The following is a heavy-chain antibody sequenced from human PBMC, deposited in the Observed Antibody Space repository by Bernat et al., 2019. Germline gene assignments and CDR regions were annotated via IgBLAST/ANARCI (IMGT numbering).Heavy chain of an antibody. CDR3: ASDRGGHYRYYFDY. CDR2: ISSSSSYI. V-gene: IGHV3-21*01. CDR1: GFTFSSYS. Sequence: EVQLVESGGGLVKPGGSLRLSCAASGFTFSSYSMNWVRQAPGKGLEWVSSISSSSSYIYYADSVKGRFTISRDNAKNSLYLKMNSLRAEDTAVYYCASDRGGHYRYYFDYWGQGTLVTVSS. J-gene: IGHJ4*02. D-gene: IGHD2-21*02.